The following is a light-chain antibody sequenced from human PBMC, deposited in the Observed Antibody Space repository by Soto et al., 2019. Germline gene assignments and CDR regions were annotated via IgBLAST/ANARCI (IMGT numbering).Light chain of an antibody. CDR2: DAS. CDR1: QSVSSY. Sequence: EIVVTQSPATLALSPGERATLSCRASQSVSSYLAWYQQKPGQAPRLLIYDASNTATGIPARFSGSGSGTDFTLTISSLEPEDFAVYYCQQRSNWPRHTFGGGTKVEIK. J-gene: IGKJ4*01. CDR3: QQRSNWPRHT. V-gene: IGKV3-11*01.